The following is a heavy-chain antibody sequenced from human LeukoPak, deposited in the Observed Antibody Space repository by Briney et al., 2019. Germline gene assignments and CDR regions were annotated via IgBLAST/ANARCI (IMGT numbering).Heavy chain of an antibody. D-gene: IGHD6-19*01. V-gene: IGHV4-39*07. J-gene: IGHJ5*02. CDR2: IYHDEST. Sequence: SETLSLTCTVSGGSISSSSYYWGWIRQPPGKGLEWIGSIYHDESTYYNPSLKSRVTISIDTSKNQFSLKLTSVTAADTAIYYCARVAEYTTGWYQWFDPWGQGTLVTVSS. CDR1: GGSISSSSYY. CDR3: ARVAEYTTGWYQWFDP.